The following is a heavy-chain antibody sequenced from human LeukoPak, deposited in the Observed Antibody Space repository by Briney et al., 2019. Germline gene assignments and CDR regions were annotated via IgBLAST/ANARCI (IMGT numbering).Heavy chain of an antibody. V-gene: IGHV1-24*01. J-gene: IGHJ4*02. CDR2: FDPEDGET. D-gene: IGHD3-10*01. CDR1: GYTLTELS. CDR3: ATDQGWFGELRFDY. Sequence: ASVKVSCKVSGYTLTELSMHWVRQAPGKGLEWMGGFDPEDGETIYAQKFQGRVTVTEDTSTDTAYMELSSLRSEDTAVYYCATDQGWFGELRFDYWGQGTLVTVSS.